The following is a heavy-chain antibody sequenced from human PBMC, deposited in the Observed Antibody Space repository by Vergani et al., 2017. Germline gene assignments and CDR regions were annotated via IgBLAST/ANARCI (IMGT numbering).Heavy chain of an antibody. J-gene: IGHJ5*02. CDR3: ARQQPNWNYFPVWIDP. CDR1: GGSISSSSYY. CDR2: IYYSGST. V-gene: IGHV4-39*01. Sequence: QLQLQESGPGLVKPSETLSLTCTVSGGSISSSSYYWGWIRQPPGKGLEWIGSIYYSGSTYYNPSLKSRVTISVDTSKNQFSLKLSSVTAADTAVYYCARQQPNWNYFPVWIDPWGQGTLVTVSS. D-gene: IGHD1-7*01.